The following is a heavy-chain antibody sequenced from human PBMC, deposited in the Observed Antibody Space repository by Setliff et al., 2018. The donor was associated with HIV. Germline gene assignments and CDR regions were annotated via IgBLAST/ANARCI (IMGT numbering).Heavy chain of an antibody. V-gene: IGHV4-38-2*02. CDR3: ARHQKVSFMSDH. D-gene: IGHD3-16*01. J-gene: IGHJ4*02. CDR1: GYSVSSGYY. CDR2: MYDSETT. Sequence: SETLSLTCIVSGYSVSSGYYWGWIRQSPGKGLQWIGAMYDSETTYYNPSLKSRVTMSVDASRNRFSLKLSSVTAADTAIYYCARHQKVSFMSDHWGQGMLVTVSS.